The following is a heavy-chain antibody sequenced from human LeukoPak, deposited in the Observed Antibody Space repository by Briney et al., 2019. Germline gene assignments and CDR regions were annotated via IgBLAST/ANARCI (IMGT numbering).Heavy chain of an antibody. D-gene: IGHD2-21*01. CDR2: ISYDGSNK. J-gene: IGHJ4*02. CDR1: GFTFSSYA. Sequence: PGWSLRLSCAASGFTFSSYAMHWVRQAPGKGLEWVAVISYDGSNKYYADSVKGRFTISRDNSKNTLYLQMNSLRAEDTAVYYCARTYWGGVCSPLFVDYGGQETLVTVSS. CDR3: ARTYWGGVCSPLFVDY. V-gene: IGHV3-30-3*01.